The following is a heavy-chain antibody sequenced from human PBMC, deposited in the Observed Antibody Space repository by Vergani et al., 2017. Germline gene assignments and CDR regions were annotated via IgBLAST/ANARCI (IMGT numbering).Heavy chain of an antibody. CDR2: VFRNGNV. Sequence: VLLQEPGPGLVRPSETLSLKCSVSGASIDSFYWSWIRQSPGKGLEWIGYVFRNGNVNYNPSFNFRVAIDTSKNQFSLKLSSVTAADTAVYYCARVEQQRSKGWFDPWGQGTLVTVSS. D-gene: IGHD6-13*01. CDR3: ARVEQQRSKGWFDP. CDR1: GASIDSFY. V-gene: IGHV4-59*01. J-gene: IGHJ5*02.